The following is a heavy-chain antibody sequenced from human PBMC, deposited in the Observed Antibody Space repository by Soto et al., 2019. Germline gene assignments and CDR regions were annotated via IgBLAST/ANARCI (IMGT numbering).Heavy chain of an antibody. CDR2: ISYTGIA. J-gene: IGHJ6*02. D-gene: IGHD4-17*01. CDR1: GGSINYSY. V-gene: IGHV4-59*01. CDR3: ARVNYGDYYYGMDV. Sequence: PSETLSLAGTVSGGSINYSYWTWTRQPPGKGLEWIGYISYTGIANYNASLKSRLTISVDTSKNQFSLKLSSVTAADTALYYCARVNYGDYYYGMDVWGQGTTVTVSS.